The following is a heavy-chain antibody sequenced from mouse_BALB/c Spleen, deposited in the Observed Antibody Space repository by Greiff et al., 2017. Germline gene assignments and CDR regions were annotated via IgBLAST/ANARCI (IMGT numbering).Heavy chain of an antibody. CDR3: TRAYYRYDGWFAY. CDR1: GYTFTSYY. CDR2: INPSNGGT. Sequence: QVQLQQPGAELVKPGASVKLSCKASGYTFTSYYMYWVKQRPGQGLEWIGGINPSNGGTNFNEKFKSKATLTVDKSSSTAYMQLSSLTSEDSAVYYCTRAYYRYDGWFAYWGQGTLVTVSA. V-gene: IGHV1S81*02. J-gene: IGHJ3*01. D-gene: IGHD2-14*01.